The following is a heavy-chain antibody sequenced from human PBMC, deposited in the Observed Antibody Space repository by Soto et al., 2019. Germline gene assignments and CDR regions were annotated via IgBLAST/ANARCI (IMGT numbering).Heavy chain of an antibody. V-gene: IGHV1-69*13. CDR2: IIPIFGTA. CDR1: GGTFSSYA. D-gene: IGHD3-10*01. Sequence: SVNVSCKASGGTFSSYAISWVRQAPGQGLEWMGGIIPIFGTANYAQKFQGRVTITADESTSTAYMELSSLRSEDTAVYYCAITMVRGVIITARYYFDYWGQGTLVTVSS. CDR3: AITMVRGVIITARYYFDY. J-gene: IGHJ4*02.